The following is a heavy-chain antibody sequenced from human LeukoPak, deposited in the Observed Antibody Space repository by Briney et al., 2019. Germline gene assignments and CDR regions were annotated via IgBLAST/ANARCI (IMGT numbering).Heavy chain of an antibody. V-gene: IGHV1-69*05. D-gene: IGHD6-13*01. CDR2: SIPIFGTA. J-gene: IGHJ5*02. CDR3: ARAPTYSSSWYLPAYNWFDP. CDR1: GGTFSSYA. Sequence: ASVKVSCKASGGTFSSYAISWVRQAPGQGLEWMGGSIPIFGTATYAQKFQGRVTITTDESTSTAYMELSSLRSEDTAVYYCARAPTYSSSWYLPAYNWFDPWGQGTLVTVSS.